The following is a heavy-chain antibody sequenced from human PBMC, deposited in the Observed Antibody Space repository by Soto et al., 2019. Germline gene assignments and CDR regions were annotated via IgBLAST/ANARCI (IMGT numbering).Heavy chain of an antibody. CDR2: INHSGST. CDR3: ARAHYDSSGYYYYYYGMDV. CDR1: GGSFSGYY. D-gene: IGHD3-22*01. V-gene: IGHV4-34*01. J-gene: IGHJ6*02. Sequence: SETLSLTCAVYGGSFSGYYWSWIRQPPGKGLEWIGEINHSGSTNYNPSLKSRVTISVDTSKNQFSLKLSSVTAADTAVHYCARAHYDSSGYYYYYYGMDVWGQGTTVTVSS.